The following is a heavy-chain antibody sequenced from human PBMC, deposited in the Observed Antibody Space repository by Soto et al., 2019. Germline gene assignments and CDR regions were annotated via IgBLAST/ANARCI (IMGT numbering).Heavy chain of an antibody. CDR3: AREGSYSAYNFAHGIQLWSFDF. CDR1: GGSINTFY. Sequence: SETLSLTCTVSGGSINTFYWSWVRQPAGKGLEWIGRIFSSGSTSFNPSLESRVAMSVDTSKNHLSLNLSSVTAADMAVYYCAREGSYSAYNFAHGIQLWSFDFWGQGALVTVSS. J-gene: IGHJ4*02. D-gene: IGHD5-12*01. V-gene: IGHV4-4*07. CDR2: IFSSGST.